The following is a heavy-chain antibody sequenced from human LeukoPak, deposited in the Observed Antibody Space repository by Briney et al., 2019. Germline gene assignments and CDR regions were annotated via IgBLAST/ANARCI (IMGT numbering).Heavy chain of an antibody. CDR1: GFTFSDYY. CDR3: ARDPYDFWSGLGTPDY. J-gene: IGHJ4*02. Sequence: SGGSLRLSCAASGFTFSDYYMCWIRQAPGKGLEWVSYFSSSGSTIYYADSVKGRFTISRDNAKNSLYLQMNSLRAEDTAVYYCARDPYDFWSGLGTPDYWGQGTLVTVSS. V-gene: IGHV3-11*01. CDR2: FSSSGSTI. D-gene: IGHD3-3*01.